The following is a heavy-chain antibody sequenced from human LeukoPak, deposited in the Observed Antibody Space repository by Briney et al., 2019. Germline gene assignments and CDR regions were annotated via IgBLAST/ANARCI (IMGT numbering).Heavy chain of an antibody. CDR3: ARGLAPHDGNAFDI. V-gene: IGHV4-34*01. J-gene: IGHJ3*02. CDR2: INHSGST. D-gene: IGHD1-1*01. Sequence: MPSETLSLTCAVYGGSFSGYYWSWIRQPPGKGLEWIGEINHSGSTNYNPSLKSRVTISVDTSKNQFSLKLSSVTAADTAVYYCARGLAPHDGNAFDIWGQGTMVTVSS. CDR1: GGSFSGYY.